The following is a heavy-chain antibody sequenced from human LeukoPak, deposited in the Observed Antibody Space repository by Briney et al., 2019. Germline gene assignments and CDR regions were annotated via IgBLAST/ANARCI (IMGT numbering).Heavy chain of an antibody. D-gene: IGHD3-22*01. CDR1: GFTFTNAY. V-gene: IGHV3-33*08. CDR2: IWYDGSNK. Sequence: GGSLRPSCAASGFTFTNAYMSWVRQAPGKGLEWVAVIWYDGSNKYYADSVKGRFTISRDNSKNTLYLQMNSLRAEDTAVYYCARARVSNSFKKPYYYDSSGYSAAFDIWGQGTMVTVSS. CDR3: ARARVSNSFKKPYYYDSSGYSAAFDI. J-gene: IGHJ3*02.